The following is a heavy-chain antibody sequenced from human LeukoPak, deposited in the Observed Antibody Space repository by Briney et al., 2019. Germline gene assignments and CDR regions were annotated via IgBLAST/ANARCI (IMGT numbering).Heavy chain of an antibody. CDR1: GYTFTSYG. CDR3: ARGPGIDVAGVFDY. Sequence: GASVKVSCKASGYTFTSYGISWVRQAPGQGLEWMGWISGYTGRTKYLQKMRGRVTMTTDTSTNTAYMELRSLTSDDTAVYYCARGPGIDVAGVFDYWGQGSLVTVSS. D-gene: IGHD6-19*01. V-gene: IGHV1-18*04. CDR2: ISGYTGRT. J-gene: IGHJ4*02.